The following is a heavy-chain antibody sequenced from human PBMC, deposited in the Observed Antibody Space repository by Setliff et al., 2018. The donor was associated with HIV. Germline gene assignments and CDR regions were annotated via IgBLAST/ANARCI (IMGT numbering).Heavy chain of an antibody. CDR3: ARWGHCTNGVRFPRNENYYYYYVDV. CDR1: GFTFSKYW. Sequence: GGSLRLSCAASGFTFSKYWMHWVRQAPGQGLEWVSGINNETTTTTYADSVKGRFSISMDNAKNTLYLQMNSLRAEDTALYYCARWGHCTNGVRFPRNENYYYYYVDVWGKGTTVTVSS. J-gene: IGHJ6*03. V-gene: IGHV3-74*01. D-gene: IGHD2-8*01. CDR2: INNETTTT.